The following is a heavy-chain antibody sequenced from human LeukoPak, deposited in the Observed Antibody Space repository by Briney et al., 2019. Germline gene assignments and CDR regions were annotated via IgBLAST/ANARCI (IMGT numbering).Heavy chain of an antibody. CDR1: GYTFTDHY. J-gene: IGHJ4*02. V-gene: IGHV1-2*02. CDR3: ARDHNWGPDY. CDR2: IHPGRGDT. D-gene: IGHD7-27*01. Sequence: ASMKASCKALGYTFTDHYFHWLRQAPGQGIEWMGWIHPGRGDTNIAQKFQGRVSLTRDMSISTAYMELSRLTSDDTAVYYCARDHNWGPDYWGQGTLVSVSS.